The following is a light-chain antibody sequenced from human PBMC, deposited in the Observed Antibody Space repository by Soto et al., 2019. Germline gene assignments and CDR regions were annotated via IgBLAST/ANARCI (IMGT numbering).Light chain of an antibody. V-gene: IGKV3-20*01. CDR3: HHFGSLPET. CDR2: SAS. J-gene: IGKJ1*01. CDR1: QSVASSY. Sequence: EDVLTQSPGTLSLSPGERVTLSCRASQSVASSYLAWYQQKPGRAPRLLFYSASSRATGIPDRFSGSGSGTDFTLTISRLEPEDFAVYYCHHFGSLPETFGQGTKVDIK.